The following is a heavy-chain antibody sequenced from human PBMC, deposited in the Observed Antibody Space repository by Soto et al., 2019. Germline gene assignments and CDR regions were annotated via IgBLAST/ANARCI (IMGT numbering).Heavy chain of an antibody. V-gene: IGHV3-15*01. J-gene: IGHJ4*01. CDR2: IKTNADGGTT. CDR1: GFTFSNAW. CDR3: TNVYFDS. Sequence: EVQLVESGGGLVKPGGSLRLSCTASGFTFSNAWVTWVRQAPGKGLEWVGRIKTNADGGTTDYAAPVTGRFAISRDDSANSIYLNMNSLTTEDTAVYYCTNVYFDSWGHGTLVTVST.